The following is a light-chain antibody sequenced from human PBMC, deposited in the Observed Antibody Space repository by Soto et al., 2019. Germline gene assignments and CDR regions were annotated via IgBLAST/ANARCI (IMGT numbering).Light chain of an antibody. J-gene: IGLJ3*02. CDR3: ATWDSNTRV. CDR2: LEGSGSY. V-gene: IGLV4-60*02. Sequence: QSALTQSSSASASLGSSVKLTCTLSSGHSSYIIAWHQQQPGKAPRYLMKLEGSGSYNKGSGVPDRFSGSSSGADRYLTISNLQFEDEADYYCATWDSNTRVFGGGTKLTVL. CDR1: SGHSSYI.